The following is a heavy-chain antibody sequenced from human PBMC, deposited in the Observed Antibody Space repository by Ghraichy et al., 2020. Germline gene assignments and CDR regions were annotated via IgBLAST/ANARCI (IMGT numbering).Heavy chain of an antibody. J-gene: IGHJ6*02. CDR3: AKEGVFSSGSSYYYYGMDV. CDR1: GFTFSSYS. CDR2: ISSSSSTI. Sequence: GESLNISCAASGFTFSSYSMNWVRQAPGKGLEWVSYISSSSSTIYYADSVKGRFTISRDNAKNSQYLQMNSLRDEDTAVYYCAKEGVFSSGSSYYYYGMDVWGQGTTVTVSS. V-gene: IGHV3-48*02. D-gene: IGHD3-10*01.